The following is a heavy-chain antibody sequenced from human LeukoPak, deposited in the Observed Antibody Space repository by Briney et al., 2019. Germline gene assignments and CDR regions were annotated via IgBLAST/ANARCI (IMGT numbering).Heavy chain of an antibody. V-gene: IGHV4-59*10. CDR2: IYTSGST. J-gene: IGHJ4*02. D-gene: IGHD3-22*01. CDR1: GGSFSGYY. Sequence: SETLSLTCAVYGGSFSGYYWSWIRQPPGKGLEWIGRIYTSGSTNYNPSLKSRVTMSVDTSKNQFSLKLSSVTAADTAVYYCARALNYDSSGYRVYYFDYWGQGTLVTVSS. CDR3: ARALNYDSSGYRVYYFDY.